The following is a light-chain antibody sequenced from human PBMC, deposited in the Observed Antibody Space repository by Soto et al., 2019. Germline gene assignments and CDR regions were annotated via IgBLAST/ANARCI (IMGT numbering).Light chain of an antibody. CDR2: EVS. J-gene: IGLJ1*01. CDR1: SSDIGSYDR. V-gene: IGLV2-18*02. CDR3: TSFTTSKTYI. Sequence: QSVLTQPPSVSGSPGQSVTISCTGTSSDIGSYDRVSWYQQPPGTAPRLMIYEVSNRPSGVPDRFSGSKSGNTASLTFSGLQPEDETDYYCTSFTTSKTYIFGTGTKVTVL.